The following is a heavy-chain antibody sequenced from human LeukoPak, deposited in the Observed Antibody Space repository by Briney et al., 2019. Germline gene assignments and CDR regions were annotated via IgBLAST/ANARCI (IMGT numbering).Heavy chain of an antibody. CDR2: IYTSGST. V-gene: IGHV4-4*07. D-gene: IGHD2-2*01. CDR3: AREALYRAAHQLKRRNRYYYYYYMDV. Sequence: NASETLSLTCTVSGGSISSYYWSWIRQPAGKGLEWIGRIYTSGSTNYNPSLKSRVTMSVDTSKNQFSLKLSSVTAADTAVYYCAREALYRAAHQLKRRNRYYYYYYMDVWGKGTTVTISS. CDR1: GGSISSYY. J-gene: IGHJ6*03.